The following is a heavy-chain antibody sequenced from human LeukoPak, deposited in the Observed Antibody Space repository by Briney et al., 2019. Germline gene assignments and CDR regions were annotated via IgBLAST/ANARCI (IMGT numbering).Heavy chain of an antibody. CDR2: MNPNSGNT. Sequence: ASVKVSCKASGYTFTSYDINWVRQATGQGLEWMGWMNPNSGNTGYAQKFQGRVTIIRNTSISTAYMELSSLRSEDTAVYYCARGGDSSGWYPYYYYYYMDVWGKGTTVTVSS. CDR3: ARGGDSSGWYPYYYYYYMDV. V-gene: IGHV1-8*03. CDR1: GYTFTSYD. D-gene: IGHD6-19*01. J-gene: IGHJ6*03.